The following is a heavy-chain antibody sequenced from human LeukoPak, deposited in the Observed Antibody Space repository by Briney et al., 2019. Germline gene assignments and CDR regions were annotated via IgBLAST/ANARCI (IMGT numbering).Heavy chain of an antibody. J-gene: IGHJ4*02. CDR3: AKTARLRYFEY. Sequence: SETLSLTCTVSGTSISNYYWGWVRQPPGKGLEWVGYIYYSGSTNYNPSLKSRVTISLDTSKNQFSLNLTSVTAADTAVYYCAKTARLRYFEYWGQGTLVTVSS. V-gene: IGHV4-59*03. D-gene: IGHD3-9*01. CDR2: IYYSGST. CDR1: GTSISNYY.